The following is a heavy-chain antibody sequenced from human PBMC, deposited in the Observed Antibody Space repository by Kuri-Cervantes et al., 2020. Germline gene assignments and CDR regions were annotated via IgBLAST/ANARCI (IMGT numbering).Heavy chain of an antibody. D-gene: IGHD1-26*01. CDR2: IYYSGST. CDR1: GGSISSSSYY. Sequence: LSCTVSGGSISSSSYYWGWIRQPPGKGLEWIGSIYYSGSTYYNPSLKSRVTISVDTSKNQFSLKLSSVTAEDTAVYYCAKSSRSYNWGFFDFWGQGTLVTVSS. J-gene: IGHJ4*02. CDR3: AKSSRSYNWGFFDF. V-gene: IGHV4-39*01.